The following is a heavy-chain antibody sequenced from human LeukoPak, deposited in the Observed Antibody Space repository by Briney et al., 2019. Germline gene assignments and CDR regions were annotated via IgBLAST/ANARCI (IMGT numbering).Heavy chain of an antibody. CDR1: GYTFTSYG. CDR2: ISAYNGNT. CDR3: ARAKAVAGKGGKYYFDY. J-gene: IGHJ4*02. Sequence: ASVKVSCKASGYTFTSYGISWVRQAPGQGLEWMGWISAYNGNTNYAQKLQGRVTMTTDTSTSTAYMELRSLRSDDTAVYYCARAKAVAGKGGKYYFDYWGQGTLVTVSS. V-gene: IGHV1-18*01. D-gene: IGHD6-19*01.